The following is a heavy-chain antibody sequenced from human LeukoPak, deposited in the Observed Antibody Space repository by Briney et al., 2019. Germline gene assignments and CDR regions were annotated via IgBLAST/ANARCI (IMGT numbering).Heavy chain of an antibody. D-gene: IGHD4-17*01. CDR2: IYYSGST. V-gene: IGHV4-31*03. CDR3: ARDRDGDYYFDY. Sequence: PSETLSLTCTVSGGSISSGGYYWSWIRQHPGKGLEWIGYIYYSGSTYYNPSPKSRVTISVDTSKNQFSLKLSSVTAADTAVYYCARDRDGDYYFDYWGQGTLVTVSS. J-gene: IGHJ4*02. CDR1: GGSISSGGYY.